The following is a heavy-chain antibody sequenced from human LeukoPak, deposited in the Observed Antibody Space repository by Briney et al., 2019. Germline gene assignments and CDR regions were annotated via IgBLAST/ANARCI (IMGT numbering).Heavy chain of an antibody. CDR2: IYTSGST. J-gene: IGHJ6*02. Sequence: PSETLSLTCTVSGGSISSGSYFWTWIRLHPGRGLEWIGYIYTSGSTYYSPSLKSRVAMSLDTSRNQFSLKLRSVTAADSGVYYCARESGLAAAGPGYGMEVWGQGTTVTVS. CDR1: GGSISSGSYF. D-gene: IGHD6-13*01. V-gene: IGHV4-31*03. CDR3: ARESGLAAAGPGYGMEV.